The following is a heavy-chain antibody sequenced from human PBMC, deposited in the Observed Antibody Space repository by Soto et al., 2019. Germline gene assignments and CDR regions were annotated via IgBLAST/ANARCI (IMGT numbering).Heavy chain of an antibody. V-gene: IGHV1-69*02. CDR3: AILRYFDSTNYYFDY. J-gene: IGHJ4*02. CDR1: GGTFSSYT. Sequence: SVKVSCKASGGTFSSYTISWVRQAPGQGLEWMGRIIPILGIANYAQKFQGRVTITADKSTSTAYMELSSLRSEDTAVYYCAILRYFDSTNYYFDYWGQGTLVTVSS. CDR2: IIPILGIA. D-gene: IGHD3-9*01.